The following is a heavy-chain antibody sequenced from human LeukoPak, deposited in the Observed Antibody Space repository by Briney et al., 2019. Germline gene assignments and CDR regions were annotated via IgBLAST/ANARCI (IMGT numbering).Heavy chain of an antibody. CDR2: IYYSGST. V-gene: IGHV4-39*07. Sequence: PSDTLSLTCTVSGGSISSSSYYWGWIRQPPGKGLEWIGSIYYSGSTYYNPSLKTRVTISVDTSKNQFSLKLSSVTAAGTAVYYCATGSIVVVPAAISYFDYWGQGTLVTVSS. D-gene: IGHD2-2*02. CDR1: GGSISSSSYY. CDR3: ATGSIVVVPAAISYFDY. J-gene: IGHJ4*02.